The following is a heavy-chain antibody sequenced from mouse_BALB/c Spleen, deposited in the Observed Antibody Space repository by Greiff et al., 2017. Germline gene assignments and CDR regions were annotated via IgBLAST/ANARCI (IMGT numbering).Heavy chain of an antibody. J-gene: IGHJ4*01. Sequence: VQLQQSGPSLVQPSQSLSITCTVSGFSLTSYGVHWVRQSPGKGLEWLGVIWRGGSTDYNAAFMSRLSITKDNSKSQVFFKMNSLQADDTAIYYCAKNIYYYGSSLYAMDYWGQGTSVTVSS. CDR1: GFSLTSYG. CDR3: AKNIYYYGSSLYAMDY. D-gene: IGHD1-1*01. CDR2: IWRGGST. V-gene: IGHV2-5-1*01.